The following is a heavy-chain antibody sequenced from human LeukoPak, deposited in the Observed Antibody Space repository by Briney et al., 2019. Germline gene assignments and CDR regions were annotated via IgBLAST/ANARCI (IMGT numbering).Heavy chain of an antibody. J-gene: IGHJ4*02. CDR3: ARGSVIFVPGRIYYFDY. Sequence: ASVKVSCKASGYTFTSYYMHWVRQAPGQGLEWMGIINPSGGSTSYAQKFQGRVTMTRDMSTSTVYMELSSLRSEDTAVYYCARGSVIFVPGRIYYFDYWGQGTLVTVSS. CDR1: GYTFTSYY. D-gene: IGHD3/OR15-3a*01. CDR2: INPSGGST. V-gene: IGHV1-46*01.